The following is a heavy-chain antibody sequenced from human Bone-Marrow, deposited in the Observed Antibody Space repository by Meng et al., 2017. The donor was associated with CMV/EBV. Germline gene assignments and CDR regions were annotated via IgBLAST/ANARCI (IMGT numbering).Heavy chain of an antibody. J-gene: IGHJ5*02. CDR3: ARDLGSRHSNWFDP. CDR2: INPNSGGT. D-gene: IGHD2-15*01. V-gene: IGHV1-2*02. CDR1: GYTFTGYY. Sequence: ASVKVSCKASGYTFTGYYMHWVRQAPGQGLEWMGWINPNSGGTNYAQKFQGRVTMTRDTSISTAYMELSRLRSDDTAVYYCARDLGSRHSNWFDPWGQGTLVIVSS.